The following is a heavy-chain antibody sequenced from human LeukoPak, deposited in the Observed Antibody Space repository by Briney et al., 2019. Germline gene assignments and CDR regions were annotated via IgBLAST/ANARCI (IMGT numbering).Heavy chain of an antibody. D-gene: IGHD6-19*01. CDR1: GYSFTSYW. CDR2: IYPGDSDT. Sequence: GESLKISCKGSGYSFTSYWIGWVRQMPGKGLEWMGIIYPGDSDTRYSPSFQGQVTISADKSISTAYLQWSSLKASDTAMYYCASADTIAVAGASFDYWGQGTLVTVSS. J-gene: IGHJ4*02. CDR3: ASADTIAVAGASFDY. V-gene: IGHV5-51*01.